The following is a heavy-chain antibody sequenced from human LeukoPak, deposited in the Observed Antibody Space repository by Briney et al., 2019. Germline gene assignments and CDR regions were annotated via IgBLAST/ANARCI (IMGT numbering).Heavy chain of an antibody. D-gene: IGHD6-6*01. Sequence: PGGSLRLSCAASGFIFSNYWMDWVRQAPGKGLELVATIKHDGSEKFYVDSVKGRFTVSRDNAKNSLYLQANSLRGEDTAVYFCARDTARTKDYWGQGTLVIVSS. CDR1: GFIFSNYW. CDR2: IKHDGSEK. V-gene: IGHV3-7*05. CDR3: ARDTARTKDY. J-gene: IGHJ4*02.